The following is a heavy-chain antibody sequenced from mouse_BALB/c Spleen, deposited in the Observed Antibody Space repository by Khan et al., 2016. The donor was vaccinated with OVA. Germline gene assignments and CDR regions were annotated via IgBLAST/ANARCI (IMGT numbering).Heavy chain of an antibody. D-gene: IGHD1-1*01. CDR3: ARGGITTGYFDD. J-gene: IGHJ2*01. Sequence: VQLQQSGAELARPGASVKLSCKASGYSFTNYWMQWVKRRPGQGLEWIGTTYPGNGDTRYTQNFKGKATLTADKSSNTAYLQLSSLASEDSAVYYCARGGITTGYFDDWGLGTTLTVSS. CDR1: GYSFTNYW. CDR2: TYPGNGDT. V-gene: IGHV1-87*01.